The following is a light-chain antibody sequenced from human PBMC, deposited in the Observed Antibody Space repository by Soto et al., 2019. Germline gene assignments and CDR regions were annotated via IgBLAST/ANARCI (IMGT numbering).Light chain of an antibody. Sequence: EIVLTQSPGTLSLSPGARAPLSCRARQSVSSSYLAWYQQKPGQAPRLLIYGASSGATGIPDRFSGSGSGTDFTLTISRLEPEDFAVYYCQQYVSSRALTFGGGTKVDIK. CDR3: QQYVSSRALT. CDR1: QSVSSSY. V-gene: IGKV3-20*01. CDR2: GAS. J-gene: IGKJ4*01.